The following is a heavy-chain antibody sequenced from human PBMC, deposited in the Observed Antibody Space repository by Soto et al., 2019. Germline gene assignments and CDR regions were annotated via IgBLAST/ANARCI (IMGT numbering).Heavy chain of an antibody. V-gene: IGHV3-15*07. Sequence: GGSLRLSCAASGLTFSNAWMNWVRQAPGKGLEWVGRIKSKTDGGTTDYAAPVKGRFTISRDDSKNTLYLQMNSLKTEDTAVYYCTTQAVIDYYYYGMDVWGQGTTVTVSS. CDR1: GLTFSNAW. CDR3: TTQAVIDYYYYGMDV. D-gene: IGHD2-21*01. J-gene: IGHJ6*02. CDR2: IKSKTDGGTT.